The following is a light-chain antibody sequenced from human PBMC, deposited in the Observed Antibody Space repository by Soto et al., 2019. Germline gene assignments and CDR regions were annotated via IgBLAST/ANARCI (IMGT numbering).Light chain of an antibody. CDR1: SSDVGGYNY. CDR3: SSYTSSSTLGLV. V-gene: IGLV2-14*01. J-gene: IGLJ2*01. Sequence: QSVLTQPASVSGSPGQSITISCTGTSSDVGGYNYVSWYQQHPGKAPKLMIYEVSNRPSGVSNRFSGSKSGNMASLTISGLQAEDEADYYCSSYTSSSTLGLVFGGGTKVTV. CDR2: EVS.